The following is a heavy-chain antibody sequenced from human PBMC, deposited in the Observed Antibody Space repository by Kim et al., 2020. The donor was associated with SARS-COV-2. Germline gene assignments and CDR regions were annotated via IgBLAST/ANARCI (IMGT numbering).Heavy chain of an antibody. D-gene: IGHD3-10*01. CDR3: ARDDNNYGSGMYHYAMDV. CDR2: IWNDENNK. CDR1: GFSFSRYS. Sequence: GGSLRLSCAASGFSFSRYSMHWVRQAPGKGLEWVAIIWNDENNKYYADSVKGRFTISRDNSKNTLYLQMSSLRAEDTALYYCARDDNNYGSGMYHYAMDVWGQGTTVTVS. J-gene: IGHJ6*02. V-gene: IGHV3-33*01.